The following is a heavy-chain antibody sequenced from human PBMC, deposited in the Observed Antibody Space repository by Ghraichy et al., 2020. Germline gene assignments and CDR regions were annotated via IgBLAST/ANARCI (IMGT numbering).Heavy chain of an antibody. CDR1: GYTFNTYG. CDR3: ARDLSAAGHDY. J-gene: IGHJ4*02. CDR2: INTYNGDT. V-gene: IGHV1-18*04. D-gene: IGHD6-13*01. Sequence: SVKVSCKASGYTFNTYGFCWVRQAPGQGLEWMGWINTYNGDTNYAQKLQGRVTLTIDTSTSTSYMELRSLRSDDTAVYYCARDLSAAGHDYWGQGTPVTVSS.